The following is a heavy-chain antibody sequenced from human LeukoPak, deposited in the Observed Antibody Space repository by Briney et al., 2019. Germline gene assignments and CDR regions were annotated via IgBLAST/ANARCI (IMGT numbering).Heavy chain of an antibody. CDR1: GGSMSSYS. J-gene: IGHJ3*02. V-gene: IGHV4-4*07. CDR2: IYTGGST. Sequence: SETLSLTCTVSGGSMSSYSWSWIRQPAGKGLEWIGRIYTGGSTNYNPSLKSRVTTSIDTSMNQFSLKLSSVTAADTAVYYCARTRVTMGLVVFDIWGQGTMVTVSS. D-gene: IGHD3/OR15-3a*01. CDR3: ARTRVTMGLVVFDI.